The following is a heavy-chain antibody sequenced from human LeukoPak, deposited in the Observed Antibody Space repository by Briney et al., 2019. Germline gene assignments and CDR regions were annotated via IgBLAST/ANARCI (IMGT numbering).Heavy chain of an antibody. Sequence: PGGSLRLSCAASGFSFSSYGMGWVRQAPGKGLEWVSAISGSGDRTYYADPVKGRFTVSRDTSKNTLFLQMNSLRAEDTAVYYCAKVLRGVVVPYFDFWSQGTLVTVSS. CDR2: ISGSGDRT. CDR3: AKVLRGVVVPYFDF. CDR1: GFSFSSYG. V-gene: IGHV3-23*01. J-gene: IGHJ4*02. D-gene: IGHD3-10*01.